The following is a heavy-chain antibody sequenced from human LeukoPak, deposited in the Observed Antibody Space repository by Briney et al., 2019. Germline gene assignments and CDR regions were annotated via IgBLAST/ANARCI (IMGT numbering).Heavy chain of an antibody. D-gene: IGHD2-15*01. J-gene: IGHJ6*02. Sequence: GGSLRLSCAASGFIFSSYWMTWVRQAPGKGLEWVANINRDGSGQDYADSVKGRFTISRDNARNSLSLQMNSLRAEDTAVYYCTFGGYCSGGSCYNYYYGMDVWGQGTTVTVSS. CDR3: TFGGYCSGGSCYNYYYGMDV. V-gene: IGHV3-7*03. CDR2: INRDGSGQ. CDR1: GFIFSSYW.